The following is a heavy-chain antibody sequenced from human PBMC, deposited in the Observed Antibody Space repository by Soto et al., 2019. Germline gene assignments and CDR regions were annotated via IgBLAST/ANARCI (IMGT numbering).Heavy chain of an antibody. V-gene: IGHV1-46*01. CDR1: GYTFTSYY. CDR3: ARGEGSGSYYTNYYYYYGMDV. Sequence: ASVKVSCKASGYTFTSYYMHWVRQAPGQGLEWKGIINPSGGSTSYAQKFQGRVTMTRDTSTSTVYMELSSLRSEDTAVYYCARGEGSGSYYTNYYYYYGMDVWGQGTTVTVSS. D-gene: IGHD3-10*01. J-gene: IGHJ6*02. CDR2: INPSGGST.